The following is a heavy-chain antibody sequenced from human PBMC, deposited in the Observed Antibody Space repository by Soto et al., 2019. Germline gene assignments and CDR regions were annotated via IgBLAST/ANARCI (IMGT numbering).Heavy chain of an antibody. CDR2: IIPIPGTA. CDR1: GGTFGSYA. Sequence: QVQLVQSGAEVKKPGSSVKVSCKASGGTFGSYAISWVRQAPGQGLEWMGGIIPIPGTANYAQKFQGRVTIAADESTSTAYMELSSLRSEDTAVYYCARSQGSSTSLEIYYYYYSGMDFWGQGTTVTVSS. V-gene: IGHV1-69*01. J-gene: IGHJ6*02. CDR3: ARSQGSSTSLEIYYYYYSGMDF. D-gene: IGHD2-2*01.